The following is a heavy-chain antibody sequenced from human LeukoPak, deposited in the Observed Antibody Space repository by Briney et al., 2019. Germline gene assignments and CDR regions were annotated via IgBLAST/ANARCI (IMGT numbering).Heavy chain of an antibody. J-gene: IGHJ4*02. CDR1: GGSISSYY. CDR3: ARADTYYYGSGPTFDY. V-gene: IGHV4-59*01. CDR2: TYYSGST. D-gene: IGHD3-10*01. Sequence: SETLSLTCTVSGGSISSYYWSWIRQPPGKGLEWIGYTYYSGSTNYNPSLKSRVTISVDTSKNQFSLKLSSVTAADTAVYYCARADTYYYGSGPTFDYWGQGTLVTVSS.